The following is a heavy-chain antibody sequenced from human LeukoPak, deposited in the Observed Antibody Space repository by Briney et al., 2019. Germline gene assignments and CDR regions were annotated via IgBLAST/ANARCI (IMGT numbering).Heavy chain of an antibody. Sequence: GGSLRLSCAASGFTFSSYSMNWVRQAPGKGLEWLSYISGGRDTIYYADSVKGRFTISRDNAKNSLYLQMNSLRAEDTAVYYCAREDYYYYLDVWGRGTTVTVSS. CDR2: ISGGRDTI. CDR3: AREDYYYYLDV. CDR1: GFTFSSYS. J-gene: IGHJ6*03. V-gene: IGHV3-48*01.